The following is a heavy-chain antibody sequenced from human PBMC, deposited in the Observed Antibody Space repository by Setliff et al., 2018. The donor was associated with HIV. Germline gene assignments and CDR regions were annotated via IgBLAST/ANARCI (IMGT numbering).Heavy chain of an antibody. CDR2: VIPSTGNT. Sequence: ASVKVSCKASGYTFTSYYIHWVRQAPGQGLEWMGIVIPSTGNTHYAQKLQGRVTMTTDTSTSTAYRELRSLRSDDTAMYYCARKYTGGPLDYWGQGTLVTVSS. V-gene: IGHV1-46*01. D-gene: IGHD2-8*02. CDR1: GYTFTSYY. J-gene: IGHJ4*02. CDR3: ARKYTGGPLDY.